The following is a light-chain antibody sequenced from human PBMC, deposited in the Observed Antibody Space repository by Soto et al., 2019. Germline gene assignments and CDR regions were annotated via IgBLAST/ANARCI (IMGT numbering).Light chain of an antibody. Sequence: QPVLTQPRSVSGSPGQSVTISCTGTTGDVGNYNYVSWYQQYPGKAPKLMIFDVRQRPSGVPDRFSGSKSGTTASLTISGLQAEDEADYYCCSYAGSNTFVFGPGTKLTVL. J-gene: IGLJ1*01. CDR1: TGDVGNYNY. V-gene: IGLV2-11*01. CDR3: CSYAGSNTFV. CDR2: DVR.